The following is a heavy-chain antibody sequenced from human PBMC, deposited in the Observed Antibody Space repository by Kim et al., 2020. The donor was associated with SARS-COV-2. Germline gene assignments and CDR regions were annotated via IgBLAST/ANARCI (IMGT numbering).Heavy chain of an antibody. J-gene: IGHJ4*02. D-gene: IGHD1-26*01. V-gene: IGHV4-34*13. Sequence: PSLKSRVTISVDTSKNQFSLNLSSVTAADTAVYYCARGTPRPPGGFVYWGQGTLVTVSS. CDR3: ARGTPRPPGGFVY.